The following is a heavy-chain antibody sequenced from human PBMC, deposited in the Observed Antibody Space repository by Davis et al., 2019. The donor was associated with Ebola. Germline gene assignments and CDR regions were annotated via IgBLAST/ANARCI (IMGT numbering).Heavy chain of an antibody. Sequence: ASVKVSCKTSGYTFTNYDINWVRQATGQGLEWMGWMNPNSGNTGYAQKFQGRVTMTRNTSISTAYMELSSLRSEDTAVYYCARGGSASTVPFYYYYGMDVWGQGTTVTVSS. CDR2: MNPNSGNT. D-gene: IGHD3-10*01. CDR1: GYTFTNYD. V-gene: IGHV1-8*01. CDR3: ARGGSASTVPFYYYYGMDV. J-gene: IGHJ6*02.